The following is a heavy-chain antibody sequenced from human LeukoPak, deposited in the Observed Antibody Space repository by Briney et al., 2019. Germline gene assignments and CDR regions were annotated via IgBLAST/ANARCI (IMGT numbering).Heavy chain of an antibody. J-gene: IGHJ4*02. V-gene: IGHV4-38-2*02. CDR1: GYSITSGFY. Sequence: PSETLSLTCSVSGYSITSGFYWGWIRQPPGKGLEWIGSVYHSGRTDYNPSLKSRVTISEDTSKNQFSLKLSSVTAADTAVYYCARECITIFGVVNCLENDYWGQGTLVTVSS. CDR2: VYHSGRT. CDR3: ARECITIFGVVNCLENDY. D-gene: IGHD3-3*01.